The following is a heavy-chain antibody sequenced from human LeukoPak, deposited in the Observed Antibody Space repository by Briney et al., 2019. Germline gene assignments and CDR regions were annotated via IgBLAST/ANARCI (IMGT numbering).Heavy chain of an antibody. J-gene: IGHJ4*02. Sequence: GGSLRLSCAASGFTFSMYWMSWVRQAPGKALVWVPTIKQDGSEKYYVDSVKGRFTISRDNAKNSLFLQMNSLRAEDTAVYYCARDTYGLFDYWGQGTLVTVSS. V-gene: IGHV3-7*01. CDR3: ARDTYGLFDY. CDR1: GFTFSMYW. CDR2: IKQDGSEK. D-gene: IGHD3-10*01.